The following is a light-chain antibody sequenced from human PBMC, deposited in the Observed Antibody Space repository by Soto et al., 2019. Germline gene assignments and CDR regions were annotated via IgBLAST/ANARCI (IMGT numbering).Light chain of an antibody. CDR1: QSVSGN. V-gene: IGKV3-15*01. Sequence: EIVMTQSPATLSVSPGERATLSCRASQSVSGNLAWYPQTPGQAPRLLIYGASTRATGIPARFSGSGSGTEVTLTISSLQSEDFAVYYCQQYNNWPPLTFGGGTKVEIK. CDR3: QQYNNWPPLT. CDR2: GAS. J-gene: IGKJ4*01.